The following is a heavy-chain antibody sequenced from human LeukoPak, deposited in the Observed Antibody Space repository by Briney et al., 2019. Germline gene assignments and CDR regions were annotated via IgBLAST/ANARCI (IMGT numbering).Heavy chain of an antibody. Sequence: PGGSLRLSCAASGFTFSNYAMSWVRQAPGKGLEWVSTLSGTGGSTYYADSVKGRFTISRDNAKNSLYLQMNSLRAEDTAVYYCARDGMITAYAFDIWGQGTMVTVSS. CDR1: GFTFSNYA. CDR3: ARDGMITAYAFDI. V-gene: IGHV3-23*01. CDR2: LSGTGGST. D-gene: IGHD3-16*01. J-gene: IGHJ3*02.